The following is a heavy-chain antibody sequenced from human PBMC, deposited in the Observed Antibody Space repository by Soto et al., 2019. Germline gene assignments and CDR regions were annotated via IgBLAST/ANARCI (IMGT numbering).Heavy chain of an antibody. Sequence: SVKVSCKASGGTFSSYTISWVRQAPGQGLEWMGRIIPILGIANYAQKFQGRVTITADKSTSTAYMELSSLRSEDTAVYYCARDPPWGYIVGVGTDDAFEIWGQGATV. CDR2: IIPILGIA. D-gene: IGHD2-21*01. V-gene: IGHV1-69*04. CDR1: GGTFSSYT. CDR3: ARDPPWGYIVGVGTDDAFEI. J-gene: IGHJ3*02.